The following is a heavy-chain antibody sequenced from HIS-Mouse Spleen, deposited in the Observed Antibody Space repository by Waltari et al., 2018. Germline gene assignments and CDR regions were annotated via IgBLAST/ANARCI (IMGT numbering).Heavy chain of an antibody. CDR2: INPNSGGT. D-gene: IGHD3-22*01. Sequence: QVQLVQSGAEVKKPGASVKVSCKASGYTFTGYYMHWVRQAPGQGLEWMGWINPNSGGTNYAQKFRGRVTMTRDTSISTAYMELSRLRSDDTAVYYCARARTYYYDSSGYHDAFDIWGQGTMVTVSS. J-gene: IGHJ3*02. V-gene: IGHV1-2*02. CDR1: GYTFTGYY. CDR3: ARARTYYYDSSGYHDAFDI.